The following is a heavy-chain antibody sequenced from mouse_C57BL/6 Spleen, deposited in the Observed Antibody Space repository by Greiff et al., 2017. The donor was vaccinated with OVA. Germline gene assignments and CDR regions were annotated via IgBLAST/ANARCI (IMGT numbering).Heavy chain of an antibody. CDR1: GYSITSDY. V-gene: IGHV3-8*01. J-gene: IGHJ1*03. D-gene: IGHD2-4*01. CDR3: ARSPYDYGHYTGYFDD. Sequence: EVQLQESGPGLVKPSQTLSLTCSVTGYSITSDYWNWIRKFPGNKLEYMGYISYSGSTYYNPSLKSRLSITRDTSKNQYYLQLNSVTTEDTATYYSARSPYDYGHYTGYFDDWGTGTTVTVSS. CDR2: ISYSGST.